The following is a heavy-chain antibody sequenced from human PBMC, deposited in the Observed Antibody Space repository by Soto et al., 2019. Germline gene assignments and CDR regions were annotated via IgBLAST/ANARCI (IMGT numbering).Heavy chain of an antibody. CDR1: GFTFRRYA. Sequence: GGSLRLSCAASGFTFRRYAMSWVRQAPGKGLEWVSTVSGSGTTTYHADSVKGRFTISRDNSKNTLYLQLSSLRAEDTAVYYCAIFPIYGYGYDDDSWGQGALVTVSS. J-gene: IGHJ4*02. V-gene: IGHV3-23*01. D-gene: IGHD5-12*01. CDR3: AIFPIYGYGYDDDS. CDR2: VSGSGTTT.